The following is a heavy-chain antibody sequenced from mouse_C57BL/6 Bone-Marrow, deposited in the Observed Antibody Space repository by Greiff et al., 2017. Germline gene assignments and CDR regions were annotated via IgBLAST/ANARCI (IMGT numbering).Heavy chain of an antibody. V-gene: IGHV5-17*01. CDR3: ARPGAPYYAMDY. D-gene: IGHD1-3*01. J-gene: IGHJ4*01. CDR2: ISSGSSTI. Sequence: DVHLVESGGGLVKPGGSLKLSCAASGFTFSDYGMHWVRQAPEKGLEWVAYISSGSSTIYYADTVKGRFTISRDNAKNTLFLQMTSLRSEDTAMYYCARPGAPYYAMDYWGQGTSVTVSS. CDR1: GFTFSDYG.